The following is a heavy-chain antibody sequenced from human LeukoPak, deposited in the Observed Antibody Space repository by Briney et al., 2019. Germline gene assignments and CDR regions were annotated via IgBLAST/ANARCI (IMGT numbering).Heavy chain of an antibody. CDR1: GGSISSGSYY. Sequence: SQTLSLTCTVSGGSISSGSYYWSWIRQPAGKGLEWIGRIYTSGSTNYNPSLKSRVTMSVDTSKNQFSLKLSSVTAADTAVYYCARDLSFDWLTALGAFDIWGQGTMVTVSS. CDR3: ARDLSFDWLTALGAFDI. CDR2: IYTSGST. J-gene: IGHJ3*02. D-gene: IGHD3-9*01. V-gene: IGHV4-61*02.